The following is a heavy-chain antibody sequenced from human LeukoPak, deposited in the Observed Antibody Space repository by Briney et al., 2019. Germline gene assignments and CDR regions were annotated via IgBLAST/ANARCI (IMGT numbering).Heavy chain of an antibody. CDR3: AKGLYSSSWFIDY. CDR1: GYTFTRYV. D-gene: IGHD6-13*01. V-gene: IGHV1-18*01. J-gene: IGHJ4*02. CDR2: ISAYNSNT. Sequence: ASVKVSCKASGYTFTRYVMNWVRQAPGQGLEWMGWISAYNSNTNYAQKLQGRVTMTTDTSTSTAYMELRSLRSDDTALYYCAKGLYSSSWFIDYWGQGTLVTVSS.